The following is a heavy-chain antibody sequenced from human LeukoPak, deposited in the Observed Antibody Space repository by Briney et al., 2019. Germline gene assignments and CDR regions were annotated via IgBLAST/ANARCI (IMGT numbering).Heavy chain of an antibody. D-gene: IGHD3-3*01. Sequence: SETLSLTCAVYGGSFSGYYWSWIRQPPGKGLGWIGEINHSGSTNYNPSLKSRVTISVDTSKNQFSLKLSSVTAADTAVYYCARDGAYDFWSGYSSGGRWFDPWGQGTLVTVSS. CDR3: ARDGAYDFWSGYSSGGRWFDP. V-gene: IGHV4-34*01. J-gene: IGHJ5*02. CDR2: INHSGST. CDR1: GGSFSGYY.